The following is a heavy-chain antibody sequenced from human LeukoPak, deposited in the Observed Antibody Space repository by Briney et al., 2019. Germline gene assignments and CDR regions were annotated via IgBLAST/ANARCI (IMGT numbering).Heavy chain of an antibody. V-gene: IGHV4-59*12. J-gene: IGHJ5*02. CDR2: IYYSGNT. CDR1: GFTFSSYA. D-gene: IGHD1-26*01. CDR3: ARESPKGGSYRFDP. Sequence: GSLRLSCAASGFTFSSYAMSWVRQAPGKGLEWIGYIYYSGNTNYNPSLKSRVTISVDTPKNQLSLDVRSVTAADTPVSYCARESPKGGSYRFDPWGQGTLVTVSS.